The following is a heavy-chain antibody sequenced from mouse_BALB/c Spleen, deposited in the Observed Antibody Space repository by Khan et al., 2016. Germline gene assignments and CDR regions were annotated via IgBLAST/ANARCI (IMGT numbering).Heavy chain of an antibody. CDR3: ARGNSYYDYAY. CDR1: GYTFTSYW. D-gene: IGHD2-4*01. V-gene: IGHV1-87*01. Sequence: QVQLQQSGAELARPGASVKLSCKASGYTFTSYWMQWVKQRPGQGLEWIGAIYPGDGDTRYTQKFKGKATLTADKSSSSVYMQLISLESEDSAVYYCARGNSYYDYAYWGQATTLAVSS. CDR2: IYPGDGDT. J-gene: IGHJ2*01.